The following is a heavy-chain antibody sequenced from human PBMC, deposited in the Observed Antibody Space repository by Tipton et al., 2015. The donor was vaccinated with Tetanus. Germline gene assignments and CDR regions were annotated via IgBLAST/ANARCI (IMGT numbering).Heavy chain of an antibody. Sequence: EVQLVQSGAEVKKPGESLKISCKASGYIFSTNWIGWVRQMPGKGLEWMGIIFPGDSDTRYSPSFQGQVTISADKSLNTAYLTWSSLKASDTAVYYCACPRAGDAGGGWGQGTLVTVSS. CDR1: GYIFSTNW. V-gene: IGHV5-51*01. CDR2: IFPGDSDT. D-gene: IGHD2-21*01. CDR3: ACPRAGDAGGG. J-gene: IGHJ1*01.